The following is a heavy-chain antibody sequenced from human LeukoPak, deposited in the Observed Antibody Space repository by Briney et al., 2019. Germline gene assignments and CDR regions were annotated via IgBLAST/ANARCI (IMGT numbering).Heavy chain of an antibody. CDR3: AGDRNYGGNYDY. CDR2: IYYSGST. CDR1: GGSISSHY. Sequence: SETLSLTCTVSGGSISSHYWSWIRQPPGKGLEWIGYIYYSGSTNYNPSLKSRVAISVDTSKNQFSLKLSSVTAADTAVYYCAGDRNYGGNYDYWGQGTLVTVSS. J-gene: IGHJ4*02. V-gene: IGHV4-59*11. D-gene: IGHD4-23*01.